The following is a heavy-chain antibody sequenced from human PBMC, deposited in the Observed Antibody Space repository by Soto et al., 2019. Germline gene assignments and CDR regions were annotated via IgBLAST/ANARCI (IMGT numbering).Heavy chain of an antibody. CDR2: IYSGGST. D-gene: IGHD6-19*01. CDR3: AREIIAVAALRVGY. Sequence: GGSLRLSCAASGFTVSSNYMSWVRQAPGKGLEWVSVIYSGGSTYYADSVKGRFTISRDNSKNTLYLQMNSLRVEDTAVYYCAREIIAVAALRVGYWGQGTLVTVSS. CDR1: GFTVSSNY. V-gene: IGHV3-66*01. J-gene: IGHJ4*02.